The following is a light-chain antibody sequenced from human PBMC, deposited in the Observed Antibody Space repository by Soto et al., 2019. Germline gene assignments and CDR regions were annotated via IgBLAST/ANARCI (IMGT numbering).Light chain of an antibody. CDR1: QGISNA. CDR3: MQGA. Sequence: DIQMTQSQSAMSASVGDRVTITCRASQGISNALSWFQQKPGKAPKRLIYAASTLHSGVPSRFSGSGSGTEFTLTISSLQPEDFATYYYMQGAFGLGTKVDIK. V-gene: IGKV1-17*03. CDR2: AAS. J-gene: IGKJ1*01.